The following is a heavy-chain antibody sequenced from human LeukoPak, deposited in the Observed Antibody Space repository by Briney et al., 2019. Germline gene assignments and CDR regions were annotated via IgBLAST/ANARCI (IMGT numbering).Heavy chain of an antibody. CDR3: ARAEYSGYAYYFDY. Sequence: ASVKVSFKASGYRFTSYYMHWIRQAPGQGLEWMGVINTSGGSTSYEQKFQDRVTMTRDTSTSTVYMELSSLRSEDTAVHYCARAEYSGYAYYFDYWGQGTLVTVSS. CDR1: GYRFTSYY. V-gene: IGHV1-46*01. D-gene: IGHD5-12*01. J-gene: IGHJ4*02. CDR2: INTSGGST.